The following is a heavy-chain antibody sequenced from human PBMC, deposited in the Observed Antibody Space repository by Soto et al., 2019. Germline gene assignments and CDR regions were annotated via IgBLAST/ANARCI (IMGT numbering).Heavy chain of an antibody. CDR3: VKKTGGYRPYDD. D-gene: IGHD2-8*02. CDR1: GFSISGDNW. J-gene: IGHJ4*02. Sequence: HVQLRESGPGLVKPSDTLSLTCAVSGFSISGDNWWGWIRQAPGKGLEWIGYVSHTGFSHYNPSLERRVTMSVDTSKNLSSLKLTSVTAVDTAVYYCVKKTGGYRPYDDWGKGTLVTVSS. CDR2: VSHTGFS. V-gene: IGHV4-28*01.